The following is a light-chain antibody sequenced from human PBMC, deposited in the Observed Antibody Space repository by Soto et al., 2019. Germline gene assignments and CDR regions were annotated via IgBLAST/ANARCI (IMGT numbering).Light chain of an antibody. J-gene: IGKJ2*01. CDR1: QSVSSY. V-gene: IGKV3-11*01. CDR3: QKRSTWPPGYT. Sequence: EIVLTQSPATLSLSPGERATLSCRASQSVSSYLAWYQQKPGQAPRLLIYDASNMATGIPDRFSGSGSGTDFTLTISSLEPEDFAVYYCQKRSTWPPGYTFGQGTKLEIK. CDR2: DAS.